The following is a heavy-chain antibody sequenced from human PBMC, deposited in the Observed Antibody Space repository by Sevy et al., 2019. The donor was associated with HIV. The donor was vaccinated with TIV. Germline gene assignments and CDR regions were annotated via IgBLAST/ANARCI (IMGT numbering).Heavy chain of an antibody. CDR2: ISWNSGRV. J-gene: IGHJ4*02. Sequence: GGSLRLSCAASGFTFDDYAMHWVRQTPGRGLEWVSGISWNSGRVGYADSVKGPFTISRDNAKNSLYLQMNSLRVEDTALYFCAKDITMIVVADVHFDYWGQGTLVTVSS. D-gene: IGHD3-22*01. CDR1: GFTFDDYA. CDR3: AKDITMIVVADVHFDY. V-gene: IGHV3-9*01.